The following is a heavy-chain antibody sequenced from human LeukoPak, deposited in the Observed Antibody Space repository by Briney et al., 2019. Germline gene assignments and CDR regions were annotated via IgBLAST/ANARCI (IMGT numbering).Heavy chain of an antibody. CDR3: ARGSDGSGSYGAFDI. CDR1: GFTVSSNY. V-gene: IGHV3-66*01. J-gene: IGHJ3*02. Sequence: GGSLRLSCAASGFTVSSNYMSWVRQAPGKGLDWVSVIYSGGSTYYADSVKGRFTISRDNSKNTLYLQMNSLRAEDKAVYYCARGSDGSGSYGAFDIWGQGTMVTVCS. D-gene: IGHD3-10*01. CDR2: IYSGGST.